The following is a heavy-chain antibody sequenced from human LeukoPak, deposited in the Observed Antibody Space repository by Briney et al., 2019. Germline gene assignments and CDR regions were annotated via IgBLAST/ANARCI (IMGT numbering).Heavy chain of an antibody. D-gene: IGHD5-24*01. Sequence: GGSLRLSCAASGFTFSTYSMNWVRQAPGKGLEWVSAISGSGGSTYYADSVKGRFTISRDNSKNTLYLQMNSLRAEDTAVYYCAKDRGWLQPIDYWGQGTLVTVSS. J-gene: IGHJ4*02. CDR1: GFTFSTYS. CDR2: ISGSGGST. V-gene: IGHV3-23*01. CDR3: AKDRGWLQPIDY.